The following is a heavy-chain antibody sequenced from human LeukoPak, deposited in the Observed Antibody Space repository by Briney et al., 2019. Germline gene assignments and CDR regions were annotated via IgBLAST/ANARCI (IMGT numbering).Heavy chain of an antibody. J-gene: IGHJ5*02. CDR1: GFTFSDYS. CDR3: ARAGGSYTWSNWLDP. CDR2: ISSSSLTI. D-gene: IGHD1-26*01. Sequence: GSLRLSCAASGFTFSDYSMNWVRQAPGKGLEGVSYISSSSLTIYYADSVKGRFTISRDNAKNSLYLQVNSLRAEDTAVYYCARAGGSYTWSNWLDPWGQGTLVTVSS. V-gene: IGHV3-48*04.